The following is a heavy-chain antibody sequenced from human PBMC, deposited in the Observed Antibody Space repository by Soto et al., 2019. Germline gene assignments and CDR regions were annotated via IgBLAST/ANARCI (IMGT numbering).Heavy chain of an antibody. CDR2: IYYSGST. J-gene: IGHJ4*02. CDR3: AGHDCGDTDLDY. D-gene: IGHD4-17*01. V-gene: IGHV4-59*08. Sequence: QVQLQESGPGLVKPSETLSLTCTVSGGSISSYYWSWIRQPPGKGLEWIGYIYYSGSTNYNPSLKRRVTISVDTSKNQFSLKLSSVTAADTAVYYCAGHDCGDTDLDYWGQGTLVTVSS. CDR1: GGSISSYY.